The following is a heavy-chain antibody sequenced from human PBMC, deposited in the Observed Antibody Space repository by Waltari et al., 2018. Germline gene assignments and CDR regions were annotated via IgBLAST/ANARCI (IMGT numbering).Heavy chain of an antibody. CDR3: ARDLGSDYGNRDY. V-gene: IGHV1-2*06. CDR2: INPTSGDT. D-gene: IGHD4-17*01. CDR1: GYTFTGYY. Sequence: QVHLVQSGAEVKKPGASVKVSCKASGYTFTGYYIQWVRRAPGQGLEWMGRINPTSGDTKYAQKFQGRVTLTRDTPINTAYMELSSLKSDDTAVYYCARDLGSDYGNRDYWGQGTLVTVPS. J-gene: IGHJ4*02.